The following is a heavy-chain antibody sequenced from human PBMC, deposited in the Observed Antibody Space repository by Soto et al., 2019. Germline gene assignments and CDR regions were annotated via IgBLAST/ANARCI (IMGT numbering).Heavy chain of an antibody. V-gene: IGHV4-4*07. D-gene: IGHD5-18*01. CDR1: GGSPNISY. J-gene: IGHJ6*02. CDR3: AKSSGYDFFYYGMDI. CDR2: IYARGVT. Sequence: QIQLQESGPGLMRPSETLSLTCTISGGSPNISYWGWIRQPPGKGLEWIGRIYARGVTNYNPSLKSRVTMSGDPSRNQFSLRLTSVTVADTAVYYCAKSSGYDFFYYGMDIWGRGTTVTVSS.